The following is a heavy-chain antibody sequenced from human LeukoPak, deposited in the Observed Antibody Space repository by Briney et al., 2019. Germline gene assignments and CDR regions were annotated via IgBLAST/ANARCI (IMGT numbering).Heavy chain of an antibody. V-gene: IGHV1-2*06. J-gene: IGHJ6*03. D-gene: IGHD3-3*01. CDR3: ARDFPFTIFGVVAADYYYYYMDV. CDR2: INPNSGGT. Sequence: ASVKVSCKASGYTFTGYYMHWVRQAPGQGLEWMGRINPNSGGTNYAQKFQGRVTMTRDTSISTAYMELSRLRSDDTAVYYCARDFPFTIFGVVAADYYYYYMDVWGKGTTVTVSS. CDR1: GYTFTGYY.